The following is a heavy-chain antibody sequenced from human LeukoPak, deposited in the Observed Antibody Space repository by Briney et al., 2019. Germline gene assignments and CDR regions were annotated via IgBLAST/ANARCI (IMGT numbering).Heavy chain of an antibody. CDR1: GFTFSSYA. D-gene: IGHD2-15*01. CDR2: ISYDGSNK. CDR3: ARDGSGCSGGSCYSGTFFDY. V-gene: IGHV3-30*04. J-gene: IGHJ4*02. Sequence: GGSLRLSCAASGFTFSSYAMHWVRQAPGKGLEWVAVISYDGSNKYYADSVKGRFTISRDNSKNTLYLRMNSLRAEDTAVYYCARDGSGCSGGSCYSGTFFDYWGQGTLVTVSS.